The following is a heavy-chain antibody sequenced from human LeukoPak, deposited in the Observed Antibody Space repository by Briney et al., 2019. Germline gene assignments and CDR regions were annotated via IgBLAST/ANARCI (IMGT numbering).Heavy chain of an antibody. Sequence: GGSLRLSCAASGFTFSDYYMSWIRQAPGKGLEWVSYISSSGSTTYYADSVKGRFTISRDNSKNMLYLQMNSLRAEDTAVYYCAKEGSFDWLSTPPFDYWGQGTLVTVSS. CDR1: GFTFSDYY. J-gene: IGHJ4*02. CDR2: ISSSGSTT. D-gene: IGHD3-9*01. V-gene: IGHV3-11*01. CDR3: AKEGSFDWLSTPPFDY.